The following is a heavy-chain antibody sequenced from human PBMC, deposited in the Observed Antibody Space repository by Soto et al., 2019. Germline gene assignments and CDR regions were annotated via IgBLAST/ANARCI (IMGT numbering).Heavy chain of an antibody. V-gene: IGHV5-51*01. J-gene: IGHJ5*02. CDR1: GYSFTSYW. CDR2: IYPGDSDT. Sequence: PGESLKISCKGSGYSFTSYWIGWVRQMPGKGLEWMGIIYPGDSDTRYSPSFQGQVTISADKSISTAYLQWSSLKASDTAMYYCARLVNFDWSPRRNNWFDPWGQGTLVTVSS. CDR3: ARLVNFDWSPRRNNWFDP. D-gene: IGHD3-9*01.